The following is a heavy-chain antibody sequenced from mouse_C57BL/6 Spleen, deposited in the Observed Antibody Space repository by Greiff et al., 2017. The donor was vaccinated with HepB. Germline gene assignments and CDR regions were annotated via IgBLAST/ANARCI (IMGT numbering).Heavy chain of an antibody. CDR2: IRSNSSNYAT. CDR3: VRGDHANHEDAMDY. D-gene: IGHD6-1*01. V-gene: IGHV10-3*01. J-gene: IGHJ4*01. CDR1: GFTFNTYA. Sequence: EVQGVESGGGLVQPKGSLKLSCAASGFTFNTYAMHWVRQAPGKGLEWVARIRSNSSNYATYYADSVKDRFTISIVDSQSMLYLKMNNLKTEDTAMYYCVRGDHANHEDAMDYLGQGTSVTVSS.